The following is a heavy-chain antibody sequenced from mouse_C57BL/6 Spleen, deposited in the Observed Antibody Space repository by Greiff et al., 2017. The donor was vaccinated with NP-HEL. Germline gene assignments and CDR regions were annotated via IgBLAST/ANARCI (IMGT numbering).Heavy chain of an antibody. D-gene: IGHD1-1*01. CDR3: AKEDYGSSTFDY. J-gene: IGHJ2*01. CDR2: ILGDGGT. CDR1: GFSLTSYG. Sequence: QVQLKESGPGLVAPSQSLSITCTVSGFSLTSYGVSWVRQPPGKGLEWLGVILGDGGTNYHSALISRLSISKDNSKTQVFLKLNNLQTDDTATYYCAKEDYGSSTFDYWGHGTTLTVAS. V-gene: IGHV2-3*01.